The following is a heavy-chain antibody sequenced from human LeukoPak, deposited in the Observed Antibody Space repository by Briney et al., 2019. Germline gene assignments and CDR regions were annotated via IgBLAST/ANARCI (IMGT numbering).Heavy chain of an antibody. J-gene: IGHJ4*02. CDR2: INQDASVR. Sequence: PGGSLRLSCAASGFSFSTYWMSWVRQTPEKVLEFVANINQDASVRNYMDSLKGRCTISRDNAKKSVYLEINSLRADDTAVYYCARDPGSSSFDLWGQGALVTVSS. D-gene: IGHD6-13*01. CDR1: GFSFSTYW. V-gene: IGHV3-7*01. CDR3: ARDPGSSSFDL.